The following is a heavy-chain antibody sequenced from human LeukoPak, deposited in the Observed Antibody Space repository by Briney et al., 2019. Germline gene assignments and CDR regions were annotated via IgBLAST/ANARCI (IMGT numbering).Heavy chain of an antibody. CDR2: IKSKADGGTT. CDR1: GFTFNNAW. D-gene: IGHD5-12*01. V-gene: IGHV3-15*01. J-gene: IGHJ4*02. CDR3: TTLSGYDYYFDS. Sequence: GGSLRLSCAASGFTFNNAWMSWVRQAPGKGLEWVGRIKSKADGGTTGYAVPVKGRFTISRDDSKNTLYLQMNSLKTEDTAVYFCTTLSGYDYYFDSWGQGTLVTVSS.